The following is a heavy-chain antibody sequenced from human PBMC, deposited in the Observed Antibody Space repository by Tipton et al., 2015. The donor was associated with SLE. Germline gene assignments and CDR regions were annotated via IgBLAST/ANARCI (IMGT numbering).Heavy chain of an antibody. J-gene: IGHJ3*02. V-gene: IGHV3-23*01. CDR3: AREIYSSSSWSYDAFDI. Sequence: AASGFTFSSYAMSWVRQAPGKGLEWVSAISGSGGSTYYADSVKGRFTISRDNSKNTLYLQMNSLRAEDTAVYYCAREIYSSSSWSYDAFDIWGQGTMVTVSS. CDR1: GFTFSSYA. CDR2: ISGSGGST. D-gene: IGHD6-13*01.